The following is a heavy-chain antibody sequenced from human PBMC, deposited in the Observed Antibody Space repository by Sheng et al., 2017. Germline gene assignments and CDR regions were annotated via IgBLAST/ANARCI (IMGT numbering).Heavy chain of an antibody. J-gene: IGHJ4*02. Sequence: QLQLQESGPGLVKPSGTLSLTCTVSGGSISNSQYYWGWIRQPPGKGLEWIGSIYDDGRTYYNPPSRVEXPYQLTTSKNQFSLTVNSVTAADTAVYFCTRDPNCWGQGTLVTVSS. CDR2: IYDDGRT. V-gene: IGHV4-39*07. CDR1: GGSISNSQYY. CDR3: TRDPNC.